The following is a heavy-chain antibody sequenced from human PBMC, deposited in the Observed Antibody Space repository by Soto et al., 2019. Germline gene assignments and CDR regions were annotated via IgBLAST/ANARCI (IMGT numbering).Heavy chain of an antibody. CDR1: GFSFSNYA. D-gene: IGHD6-6*01. CDR2: ISSSGIST. CDR3: VKNRGRSSSSSLDGWFDP. Sequence: GGSLRLSCSASGFSFSNYAMHWVRQAPGKGLEYVSAISSSGISTYYADSVKGRFTISRDNSKNTLYLQMSSLRGEDTAVYYCVKNRGRSSSSSLDGWFDPWGQGTLVTVSS. J-gene: IGHJ5*02. V-gene: IGHV3-64D*08.